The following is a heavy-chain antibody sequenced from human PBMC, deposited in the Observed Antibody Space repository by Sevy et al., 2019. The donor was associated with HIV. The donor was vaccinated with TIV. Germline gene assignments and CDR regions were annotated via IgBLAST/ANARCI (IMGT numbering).Heavy chain of an antibody. Sequence: GESLKISCKGSGYTFSSFWIGWARQMPGKGLEWMGIIFPGNSDTRYSPSFQGQVTISVDKATSTAYLQWSSLKASDTAVYYCARGPRVTPVDWLDSWGQGTLVTVSS. D-gene: IGHD5-18*01. V-gene: IGHV5-51*01. CDR2: IFPGNSDT. CDR3: ARGPRVTPVDWLDS. J-gene: IGHJ5*01. CDR1: GYTFSSFW.